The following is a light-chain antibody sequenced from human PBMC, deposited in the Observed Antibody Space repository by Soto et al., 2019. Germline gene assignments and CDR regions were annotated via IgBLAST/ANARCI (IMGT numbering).Light chain of an antibody. CDR3: QQRSNWPPIT. V-gene: IGKV3-11*01. J-gene: IGKJ5*01. CDR1: QSVSSY. CDR2: DAS. Sequence: EIVLTQSPATLSLSPGERATLSCRASQSVSSYLAWYQQKPGKAPRLLIYDASNRATGIPARFSGSGSGTDFTLTISSLEPEDFAVYYCQQRSNWPPITFGQGTQLEIK.